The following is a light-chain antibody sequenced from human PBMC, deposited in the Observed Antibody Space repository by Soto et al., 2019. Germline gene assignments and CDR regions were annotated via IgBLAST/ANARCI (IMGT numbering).Light chain of an antibody. CDR2: DVD. Sequence: GLTHPSSVSASPGLSLTISCTGTISDVGSYDSASWYPQTPDNDPKVILFDVDIRPLGVSTRFSGSKSRNTACLTISELQADEEADYFCYSYASHDTRVLGPGTKVTVL. CDR3: YSYASHDTRV. CDR1: ISDVGSYDS. J-gene: IGLJ1*01. V-gene: IGLV2-14*03.